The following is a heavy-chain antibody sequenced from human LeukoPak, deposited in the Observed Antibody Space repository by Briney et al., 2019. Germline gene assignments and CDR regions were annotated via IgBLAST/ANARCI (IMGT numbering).Heavy chain of an antibody. J-gene: IGHJ6*02. CDR1: GYTLTELS. V-gene: IGHV1-24*01. D-gene: IGHD1-20*01. CDR3: ATESPGHKMITGTTDGMDV. CDR2: FDPEDGET. Sequence: ASVKVSCKVSGYTLTELSMHWVRQAPGKGLEWMGGFDPEDGETIYAQKFQGRVTMTEDTSTDTAYMELSSLRSEDTAVYYCATESPGHKMITGTTDGMDVWGQGTTVTVSS.